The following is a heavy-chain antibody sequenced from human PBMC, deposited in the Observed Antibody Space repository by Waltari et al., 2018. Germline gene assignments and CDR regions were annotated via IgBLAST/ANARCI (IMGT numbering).Heavy chain of an antibody. CDR1: GYTFTSYA. CDR2: INAGNGNT. Sequence: QVQLVQSGAEVKKPGASVKVSCKASGYTFTSYAMPWVRQAPGQRLEWMGWINAGNGNTKYSQKFQGRVTITRDTSASTAYMELSSLRSEDTAVYYCARAPTGGAAQRNWFDPWGQGTLVTVSS. CDR3: ARAPTGGAAQRNWFDP. D-gene: IGHD3-16*01. J-gene: IGHJ5*02. V-gene: IGHV1-3*01.